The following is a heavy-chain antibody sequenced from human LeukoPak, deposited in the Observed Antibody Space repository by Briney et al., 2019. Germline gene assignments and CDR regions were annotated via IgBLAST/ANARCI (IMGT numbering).Heavy chain of an antibody. D-gene: IGHD2-8*01. CDR3: ARRRSVLVVYAISVDNWFDP. CDR2: IYYSGST. J-gene: IGHJ5*02. Sequence: PSETLSLTCTVSGGSVSSGSYYWGWIRQPPGKGLEWIGNIYYSGSTYYNPSLKSRVTISVETSKNQFSLKLSSVTAADTAVYYCARRRSVLVVYAISVDNWFDPWGQGTLVTVSS. V-gene: IGHV4-39*07. CDR1: GGSVSSGSYY.